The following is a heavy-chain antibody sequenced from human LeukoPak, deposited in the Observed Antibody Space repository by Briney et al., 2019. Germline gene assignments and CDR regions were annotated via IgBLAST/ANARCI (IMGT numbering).Heavy chain of an antibody. D-gene: IGHD3-16*01. CDR3: ARHTGEGSHFQH. CDR1: GYTFTNYW. V-gene: IGHV5-51*07. Sequence: GESLKISCQASGYTFTNYWIGWVHQMPGKGPEWMGIIYPGDSDTRYSPSFRGQVIISADKSIRTAYLQWTSLKASDTAMYYCARHTGEGSHFQHWGQGSLVTVSS. J-gene: IGHJ1*01. CDR2: IYPGDSDT.